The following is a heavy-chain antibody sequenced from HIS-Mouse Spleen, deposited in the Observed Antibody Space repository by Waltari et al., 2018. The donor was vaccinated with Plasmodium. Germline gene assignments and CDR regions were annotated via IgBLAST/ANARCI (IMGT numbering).Heavy chain of an antibody. J-gene: IGHJ4*02. Sequence: QVQLVESGGGVVQPGRSLRLSCAASGFTFSRYGMPRVRQGPGKGLEWVAVISYDGSNKYYADSVKGRFTISRDNSKNTLYLQMNSLRAEDTAVYYCAKEVLGYYDFWSRPDYWGQGTLVTVSS. D-gene: IGHD3-3*01. V-gene: IGHV3-30*18. CDR2: ISYDGSNK. CDR3: AKEVLGYYDFWSRPDY. CDR1: GFTFSRYG.